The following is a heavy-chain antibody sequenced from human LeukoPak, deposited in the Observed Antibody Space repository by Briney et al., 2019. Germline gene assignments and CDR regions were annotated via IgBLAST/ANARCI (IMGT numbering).Heavy chain of an antibody. CDR3: VRTPPNWGFDY. D-gene: IGHD7-27*01. CDR2: MSPNSGDT. J-gene: IGHJ4*02. CDR1: GYTFTTHD. Sequence: ASVKVSCKASGYTFTTHDINWVRQTTGQGLEWLGWMSPNSGDTGYAQKFQGRVTMTSDSSISTAYMELSSLRSEDTAIYYCVRTPPNWGFDYWGQGTLVTVSS. V-gene: IGHV1-8*01.